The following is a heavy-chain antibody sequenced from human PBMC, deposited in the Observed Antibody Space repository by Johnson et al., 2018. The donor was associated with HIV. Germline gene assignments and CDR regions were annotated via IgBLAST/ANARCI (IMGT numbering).Heavy chain of an antibody. V-gene: IGHV3-30*18. CDR3: AKESKWESRTPHAFDM. CDR1: GFNFDDYG. CDR2: ISFDGKNK. Sequence: QVQLVESGGGVVRPGGSLRLSCAASGFNFDDYGMSWVRQAPGKGLEWVAVISFDGKNKFYADSVKGRFTISRDNSKNTLYLQMKSLRPEDTAVYYCAKESKWESRTPHAFDMWGQGTMVTVSS. D-gene: IGHD1-26*01. J-gene: IGHJ3*02.